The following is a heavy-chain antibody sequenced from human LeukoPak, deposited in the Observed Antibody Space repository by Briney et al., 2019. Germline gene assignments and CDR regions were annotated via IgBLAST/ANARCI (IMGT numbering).Heavy chain of an antibody. J-gene: IGHJ2*01. CDR3: ARLGTTVTTPINYWYFDL. CDR1: GFTFSSYE. V-gene: IGHV3-48*03. Sequence: GGSLRLSCAASGFTFSSYEMNWVRQAPGKGLEWVSYISSSGSTIYYADSVKGRFTISRDNAKNSLYLQMNSLRAEDTAVYYCARLGTTVTTPINYWYFDLWGRGTLVTVSS. D-gene: IGHD4-17*01. CDR2: ISSSGSTI.